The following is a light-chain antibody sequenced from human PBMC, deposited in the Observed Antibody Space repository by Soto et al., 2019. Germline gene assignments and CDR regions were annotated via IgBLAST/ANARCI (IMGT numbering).Light chain of an antibody. Sequence: DIHLTQSPSTLSTSEGARVTITCRASQSVSYWLAWYQQKPGKAPNLLIYDGSTLASGVPPRFSGGGFGTEFTLNISSLQPDDSAMYYCQHYNTYSKAFGPGTRVEIK. CDR1: QSVSYW. V-gene: IGKV1-5*01. J-gene: IGKJ3*01. CDR2: DGS. CDR3: QHYNTYSKA.